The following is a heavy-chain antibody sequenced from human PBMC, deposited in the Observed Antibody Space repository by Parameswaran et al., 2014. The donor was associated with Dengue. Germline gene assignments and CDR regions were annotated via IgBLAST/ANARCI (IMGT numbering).Heavy chain of an antibody. CDR2: VYPDNSET. D-gene: IGHD3-22*01. Sequence: VRQMPGKGLEWMGFVYPDNSETRYSPSFQGQVTISADKSIRTVYLQWRSLKASDTAIYYCARHMNYFDSGYKVPYYFGYWGQGTLVTVSS. V-gene: IGHV5-51*01. J-gene: IGHJ4*02. CDR3: ARHMNYFDSGYKVPYYFGY.